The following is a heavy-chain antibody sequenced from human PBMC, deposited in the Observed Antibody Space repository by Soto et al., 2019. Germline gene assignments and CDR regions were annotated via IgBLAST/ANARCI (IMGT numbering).Heavy chain of an antibody. V-gene: IGHV3-48*01. CDR3: AIEKVGATSVHVIDI. Sequence: PGGSLRLSCAASGFTVSSNYMSWVRQAPGKGLEWVSYIMPGSSHIYYADSVKGRFTISRDNAKNSLYLQMNSLRAEDTAVYYCAIEKVGATSVHVIDIWGQGTMVTVSS. D-gene: IGHD1-26*01. J-gene: IGHJ3*02. CDR1: GFTVSSNY. CDR2: IMPGSSHI.